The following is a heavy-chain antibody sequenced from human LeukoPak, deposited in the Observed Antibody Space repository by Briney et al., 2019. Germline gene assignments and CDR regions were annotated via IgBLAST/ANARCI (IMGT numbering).Heavy chain of an antibody. J-gene: IGHJ5*02. Sequence: ASVKVSCKASGYTFTSYGISWVRQAPGQGLEWMGWISAYNGNTNYAQMFQGRVIMTTDTSTNTAYMELRSLRADDTAMYYCARDPSYDSSGYPNWFDPWGQGTLVTVSS. V-gene: IGHV1-18*01. CDR3: ARDPSYDSSGYPNWFDP. CDR1: GYTFTSYG. D-gene: IGHD3-22*01. CDR2: ISAYNGNT.